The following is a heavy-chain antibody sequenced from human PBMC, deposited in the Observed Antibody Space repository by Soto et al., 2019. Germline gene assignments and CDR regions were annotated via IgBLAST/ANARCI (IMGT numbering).Heavy chain of an antibody. J-gene: IGHJ4*02. CDR3: ARGGHVVVVTAGFDY. CDR2: VNPSGGHT. D-gene: IGHD2-21*02. Sequence: QVQLVQSGAEVKKPGASVKVSCKASGDTFTDYYIHWVRQAPGQGLEWMGTVNPSGGHTTYAQHFLGRMTMTRDTSTSTLSMGLTSLTSEDTAVYYCARGGHVVVVTAGFDYWGQGTLFTGSS. V-gene: IGHV1-46*01. CDR1: GDTFTDYY.